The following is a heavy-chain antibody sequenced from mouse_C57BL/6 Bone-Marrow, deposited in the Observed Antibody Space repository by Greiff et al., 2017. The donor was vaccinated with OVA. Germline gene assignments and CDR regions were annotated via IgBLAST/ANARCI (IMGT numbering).Heavy chain of an antibody. CDR3: ARERLPYEYGY. D-gene: IGHD2-4*01. V-gene: IGHV1-81*01. Sequence: QVQLQQSGAELARPGASVKLSCKASGYTFTSYGLSWVKQRTGQGLAWLGEIFPRSGNTYYNEKFKGKATLTAAKSSSTAYRELHSLASEVSAVECWARERLPYEYGYWGQGTTLTVSS. J-gene: IGHJ2*01. CDR1: GYTFTSYG. CDR2: IFPRSGNT.